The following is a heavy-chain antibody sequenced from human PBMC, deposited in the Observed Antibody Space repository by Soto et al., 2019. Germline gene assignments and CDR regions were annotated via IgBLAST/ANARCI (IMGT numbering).Heavy chain of an antibody. Sequence: EVQLLESGGSSVQPGGSLRLSCAASGFTFSNYAMSWVRQAPGKGLEWVSTFLGRGGDTFYADSVKGRFTISRDNSKNTLYLQMNSLRVEDTAVYYYAKHGRDWNYVGCWGQGSLVTVSS. J-gene: IGHJ4*02. CDR3: AKHGRDWNYVGC. V-gene: IGHV3-23*01. CDR1: GFTFSNYA. CDR2: FLGRGGDT. D-gene: IGHD1-7*01.